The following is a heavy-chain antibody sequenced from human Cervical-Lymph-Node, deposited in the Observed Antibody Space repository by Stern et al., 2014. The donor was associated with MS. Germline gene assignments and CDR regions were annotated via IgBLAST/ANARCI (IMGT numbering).Heavy chain of an antibody. CDR3: AKGEGDYEETDAFDL. CDR2: VMPCIGVP. J-gene: IGHJ3*01. V-gene: IGHV1-69*09. D-gene: IGHD4-17*01. Sequence: QVQLVQSGAEVKKPGSSVRVSCAPSGYTLSSFAISWVRQAPGPGLQWMGRVMPCIGVPGYAPKFQDRVAITANKTTSASYMELSSLTADDTAICYSAKGEGDYEETDAFDLWGPGTTVTVSS. CDR1: GYTLSSFA.